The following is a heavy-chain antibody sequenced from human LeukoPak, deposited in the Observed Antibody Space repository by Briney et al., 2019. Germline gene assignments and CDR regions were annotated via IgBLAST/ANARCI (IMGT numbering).Heavy chain of an antibody. Sequence: GASVKVSCKASGYIFTAYYMHWVRQAPGQGLEWMGWINPNSGGTNYAQKFQGRVTMTRDTSISTAYMELSRLRSDDTAVYYCARGRYYDILTGSFDPWGQGTLVTVSS. J-gene: IGHJ5*02. D-gene: IGHD3-9*01. CDR2: INPNSGGT. CDR1: GYIFTAYY. CDR3: ARGRYYDILTGSFDP. V-gene: IGHV1-2*02.